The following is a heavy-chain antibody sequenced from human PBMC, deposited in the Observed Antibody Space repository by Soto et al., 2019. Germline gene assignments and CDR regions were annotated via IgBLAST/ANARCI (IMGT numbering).Heavy chain of an antibody. V-gene: IGHV3-30*18. D-gene: IGHD2-2*02. CDR1: GFTFNTYG. Sequence: GGSLRLSCAASGFTFNTYGMHWARQAPGKGLEWVAVISYDGSEKYYVDSVKGRFTISKDNSKNTLYLQMNSLRPEDTAVYYCAKSPNFYCSSPNCYKYYFDHWGQGTRVTVSS. CDR2: ISYDGSEK. CDR3: AKSPNFYCSSPNCYKYYFDH. J-gene: IGHJ4*02.